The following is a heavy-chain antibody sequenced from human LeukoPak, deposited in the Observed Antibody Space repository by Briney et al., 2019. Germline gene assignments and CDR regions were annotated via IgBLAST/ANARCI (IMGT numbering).Heavy chain of an antibody. V-gene: IGHV3-23*01. D-gene: IGHD5-24*01. CDR3: AKDHSADGWPTFEY. CDR2: ITKYDGRL. Sequence: GGTLRLSCAVSGFGVHTFAMSWVRQAPGKGLEWLASITKYDGRLYYADSVRGRFTISRDTSQNELYLQMNSLRVDDSAIYYCAKDHSADGWPTFEYWGRGTLVTVSS. J-gene: IGHJ4*02. CDR1: GFGVHTFA.